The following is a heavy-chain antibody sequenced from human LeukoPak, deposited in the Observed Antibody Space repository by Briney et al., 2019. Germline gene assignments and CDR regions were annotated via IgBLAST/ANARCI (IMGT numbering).Heavy chain of an antibody. V-gene: IGHV3-74*01. CDR3: ARGYYDSNDSNRSNWFEP. CDR2: INTDGSST. D-gene: IGHD3-22*01. CDR1: AFTFSNYW. J-gene: IGHJ5*02. Sequence: GGSLRLSCAASAFTFSNYWMHWVRQPPGKGLVWVSRINTDGSSTVYADSVRGRFTISRDNAKNTLYLQMNSLRAEDTAVYYCARGYYDSNDSNRSNWFEPWGQGTLVTVSS.